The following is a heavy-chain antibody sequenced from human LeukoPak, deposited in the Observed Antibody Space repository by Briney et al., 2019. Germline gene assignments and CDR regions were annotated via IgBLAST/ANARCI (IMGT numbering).Heavy chain of an antibody. J-gene: IGHJ3*02. Sequence: ASVKVSCKASGYTFTSYAMNWVRQAPGQGLEWMGRINTNTGNPTYAQGFTGRFVFSLDTSVSTAYLQISSLKAEDTAVYYCARAAKPQYYYDSSGYDDAFDIWGQGTMVTVSS. CDR1: GYTFTSYA. D-gene: IGHD3-22*01. CDR2: INTNTGNP. V-gene: IGHV7-4-1*02. CDR3: ARAAKPQYYYDSSGYDDAFDI.